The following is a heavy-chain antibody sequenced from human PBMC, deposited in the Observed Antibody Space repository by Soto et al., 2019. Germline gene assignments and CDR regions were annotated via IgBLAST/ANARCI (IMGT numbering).Heavy chain of an antibody. V-gene: IGHV1-69*08. CDR2: IIPILGIA. D-gene: IGHD3-3*01. CDR1: GGTFSSYT. CDR3: AGELTIFGVVITTAGGYDAFYI. J-gene: IGHJ3*02. Sequence: QVQLVQSGAEVKKPGSSVKVSCKASGGTFSSYTISWVRQAPGQGLEWMGSIIPILGIANYAQKFQGRVTITADKSSSTAYMELSSLRPEDTAVYYCAGELTIFGVVITTAGGYDAFYIWGQGTMVTVSS.